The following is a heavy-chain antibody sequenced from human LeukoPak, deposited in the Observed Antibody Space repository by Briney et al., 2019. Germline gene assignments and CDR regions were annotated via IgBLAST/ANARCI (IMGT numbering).Heavy chain of an antibody. D-gene: IGHD2-2*01. V-gene: IGHV3-30-3*01. Sequence: GRSLRLSCAASGFTFSSYAMHWVRQAPSKGLEWVAVISYDGSNKYYADSVKGRFTISRDNSKNTLYLQMNSLRAEDTAVYYCARGMWSVPAASSLDYYYYGMDVWGQGTTVTVSS. CDR2: ISYDGSNK. CDR1: GFTFSSYA. CDR3: ARGMWSVPAASSLDYYYYGMDV. J-gene: IGHJ6*02.